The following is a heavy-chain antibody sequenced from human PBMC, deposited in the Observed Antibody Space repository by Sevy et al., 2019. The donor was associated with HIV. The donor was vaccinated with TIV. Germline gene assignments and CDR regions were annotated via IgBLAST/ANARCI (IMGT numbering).Heavy chain of an antibody. V-gene: IGHV3-30*02. D-gene: IGHD4-4*01. J-gene: IGHJ4*02. CDR1: GFTFSSYG. Sequence: QLGGSLRLSCAASGFTFSSYGMHWVRQAPGKGLEWVAFIRYDGSNKYYADSVKGRFTISRDNSKNTLYLQMNSLRAEDTAVYYCARNFEFMTTVTAVAEPNWGQGTLVTVSS. CDR2: IRYDGSNK. CDR3: ARNFEFMTTVTAVAEPN.